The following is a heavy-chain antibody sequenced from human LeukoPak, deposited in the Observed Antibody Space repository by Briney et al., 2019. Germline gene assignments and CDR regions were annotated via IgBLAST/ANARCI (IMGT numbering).Heavy chain of an antibody. CDR1: GFSFSSYG. D-gene: IGHD3-22*01. CDR2: IYSGGST. J-gene: IGHJ4*02. CDR3: ASVNYYDSRGGY. V-gene: IGHV3-53*01. Sequence: GGSLRLSCAASGFSFSSYGMSWVRQAPGKGLEWVSVIYSGGSTYYADSVKGRFTISRDNSKNTLYLQMNSLRAEDTAVYYCASVNYYDSRGGYWGQGTLVTVSS.